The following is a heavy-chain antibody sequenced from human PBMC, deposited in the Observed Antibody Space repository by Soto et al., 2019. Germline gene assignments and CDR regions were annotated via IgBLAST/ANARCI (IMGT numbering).Heavy chain of an antibody. J-gene: IGHJ4*02. V-gene: IGHV3-74*01. Sequence: GGSLRLSCAASGFTFGSYWMHWVRQGPGKELVWVSCISGDGSDSRYADSVKGRFTISRDNAKNTLYLQMNSLRAEDTAVYFCASDDSGPRAFDHWGQGSLVTVSS. CDR3: ASDDSGPRAFDH. D-gene: IGHD5-12*01. CDR2: ISGDGSDS. CDR1: GFTFGSYW.